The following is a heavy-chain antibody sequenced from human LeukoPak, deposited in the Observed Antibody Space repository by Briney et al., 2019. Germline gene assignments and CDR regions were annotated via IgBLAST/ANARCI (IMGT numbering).Heavy chain of an antibody. CDR2: ISYDGSNK. J-gene: IGHJ4*02. CDR3: ARVRWNYYFDY. Sequence: SGGSLRLSCADSGFTFSSYAMHWVRQAPGKGLEWVAVISYDGSNKYYADSVKGRFTISRDNSKNTLYLQMNSLRAEDTAVYYCARVRWNYYFDYWGQGTLVTVSS. V-gene: IGHV3-30*04. CDR1: GFTFSSYA. D-gene: IGHD4-23*01.